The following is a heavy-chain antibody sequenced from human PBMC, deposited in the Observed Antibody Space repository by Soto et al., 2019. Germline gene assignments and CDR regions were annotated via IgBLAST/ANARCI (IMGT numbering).Heavy chain of an antibody. CDR1: GGSISSSSYY. J-gene: IGHJ6*02. CDR2: IYYSGST. V-gene: IGHV4-39*01. D-gene: IGHD5-18*01. Sequence: SEALSLTCTVSGGSISSSSYYWGWIRQPPGKGLEWIGSIYYSGSTYYNPSLKSRVTISVDTSKNQFSLKLSSVTAADTAVYYCASHTAMAYWDHYYYGMDVWGQGTTVT. CDR3: ASHTAMAYWDHYYYGMDV.